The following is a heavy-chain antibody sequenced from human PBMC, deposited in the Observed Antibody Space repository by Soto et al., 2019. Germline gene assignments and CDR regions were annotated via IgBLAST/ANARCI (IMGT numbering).Heavy chain of an antibody. CDR1: GGSISSGGYS. J-gene: IGHJ4*02. D-gene: IGHD5-12*01. Sequence: QLQLQESGSGLVKPSQTLSLTCAVSGGSISSGGYSWSWIRQPPGKGLEWIGYIYHSGSTYYNPSLKRRVNKSVDRSNKPFSLKLRSVTAAPTAVYYCAAGGGLPRHYWGQGTLVTVSS. CDR2: IYHSGST. CDR3: AAGGGLPRHY. V-gene: IGHV4-30-2*01.